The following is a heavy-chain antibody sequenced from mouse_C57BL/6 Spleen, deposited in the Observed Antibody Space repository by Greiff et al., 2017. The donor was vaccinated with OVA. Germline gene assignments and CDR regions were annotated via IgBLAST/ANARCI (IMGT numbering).Heavy chain of an antibody. V-gene: IGHV1-78*01. J-gene: IGHJ4*01. Sequence: QVQLQQSDAELVKPGASVKISCKVSGYTFTDHTIHWMKQRPEQGLEWIGYIYPRDGSTKYNEKFKGKATLTADKSSSTAYMQLNSLTSEDSAVYFCAREGYYYGSSYDAMDYWGQGTSVTVSS. CDR2: IYPRDGST. D-gene: IGHD1-1*01. CDR3: AREGYYYGSSYDAMDY. CDR1: GYTFTDHT.